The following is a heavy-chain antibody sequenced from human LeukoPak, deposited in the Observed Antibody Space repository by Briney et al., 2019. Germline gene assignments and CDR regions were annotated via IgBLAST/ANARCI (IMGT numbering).Heavy chain of an antibody. J-gene: IGHJ4*02. V-gene: IGHV1-2*06. CDR1: GYTFTGDS. D-gene: IGHD6-13*01. Sequence: GASVKVSCKASGYTFTGDSMHWVRQAPGQGLEWMGRINPNSGGTNYAQKFQGRVTMTRDTSISTAYMELSRLRSDDTAVYYCARVAAAGTNYFDYWGQGTLVTVSS. CDR3: ARVAAAGTNYFDY. CDR2: INPNSGGT.